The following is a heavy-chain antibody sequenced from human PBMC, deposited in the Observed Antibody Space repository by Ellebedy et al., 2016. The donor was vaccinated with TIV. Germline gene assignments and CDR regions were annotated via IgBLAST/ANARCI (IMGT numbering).Heavy chain of an antibody. J-gene: IGHJ4*02. CDR2: ISGSGGST. V-gene: IGHV3-23*01. D-gene: IGHD3-10*01. Sequence: GESLKISCVASGFTFSDYYMNWMRQAPGKGLEWVSAISGSGGSTYYADSVKGRFTISRDNSKNTLYLQMNSLRAEDTAVYYCAKGGSGRYSLDYWGRGTLVTVSS. CDR3: AKGGSGRYSLDY. CDR1: GFTFSDYY.